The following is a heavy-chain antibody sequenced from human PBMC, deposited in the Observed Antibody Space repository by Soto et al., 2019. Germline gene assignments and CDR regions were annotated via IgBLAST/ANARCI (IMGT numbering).Heavy chain of an antibody. CDR1: GGTFSSFG. Sequence: SVKVSCKASGGTFSSFGISWVRQAPGQGLEWMGGIIPVFGRPNYAQRFRGRLTITADESTNTSYMELIDLASEDTAVYYCAREASGYDFWGQGTQVTVSS. CDR2: IIPVFGRP. CDR3: AREASGYDF. V-gene: IGHV1-69*13. J-gene: IGHJ1*01. D-gene: IGHD5-12*01.